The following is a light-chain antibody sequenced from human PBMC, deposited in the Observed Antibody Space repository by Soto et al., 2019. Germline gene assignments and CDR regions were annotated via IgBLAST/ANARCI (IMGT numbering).Light chain of an antibody. CDR1: QSVSSSY. J-gene: IGKJ3*01. CDR3: QQYGSSLLT. Sequence: EIVLTQSPGTLSLSPGERATLSCRASQSVSSSYLAWYQQKPGQAPRLLIYGASSRATGVTYRFSGSGSGTDFTRTISKLEPEDFAVYYCQQYGSSLLTFGPGTKVDIK. V-gene: IGKV3-20*01. CDR2: GAS.